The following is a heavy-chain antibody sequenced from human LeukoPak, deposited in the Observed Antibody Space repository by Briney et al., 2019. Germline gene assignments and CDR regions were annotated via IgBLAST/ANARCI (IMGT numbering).Heavy chain of an antibody. J-gene: IGHJ4*02. Sequence: GGSLRLSCVASDFTFSNYWMSWVRQAPGKGLEWVGNLKQDGSEIYYLDSVKGRFTISRDNTKNSLYLQMNSLRAEDTAVYYCAAIEAVRFHYWGQGTLVTVSS. CDR1: DFTFSNYW. D-gene: IGHD4-17*01. CDR2: LKQDGSEI. CDR3: AAIEAVRFHY. V-gene: IGHV3-7*01.